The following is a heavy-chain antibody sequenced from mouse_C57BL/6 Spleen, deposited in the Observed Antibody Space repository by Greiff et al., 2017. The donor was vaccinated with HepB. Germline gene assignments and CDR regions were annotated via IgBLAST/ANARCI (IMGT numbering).Heavy chain of an antibody. CDR1: GYTFTSYW. CDR3: ARGAITTVVAYYAMDY. V-gene: IGHV1-69*01. J-gene: IGHJ4*01. D-gene: IGHD1-1*01. CDR2: IDPSDSYT. Sequence: QVQLQQPGAELVMPGASVKLSCKASGYTFTSYWMHWVKQRPGQGLEWIGEIDPSDSYTNYNQKFKGKSTLTVDKSSSTAYMQLSSLTSEDSAVYYCARGAITTVVAYYAMDYWGQGTSVTVSS.